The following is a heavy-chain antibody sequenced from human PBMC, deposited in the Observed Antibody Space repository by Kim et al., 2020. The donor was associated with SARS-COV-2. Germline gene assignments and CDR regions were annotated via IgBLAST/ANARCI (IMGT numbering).Heavy chain of an antibody. D-gene: IGHD2-15*01. Sequence: SETLSLTCTVSGGSISSYYWSWIRQPPGKGLEWIGYIYYSGSTNYNPSLKSRVTISVDTSKNQFSLKLSSVTAADTAVYYCARDGDSGGPYYYYGMDVWGQGTTVTVSS. CDR3: ARDGDSGGPYYYYGMDV. CDR2: IYYSGST. V-gene: IGHV4-59*13. J-gene: IGHJ6*02. CDR1: GGSISSYY.